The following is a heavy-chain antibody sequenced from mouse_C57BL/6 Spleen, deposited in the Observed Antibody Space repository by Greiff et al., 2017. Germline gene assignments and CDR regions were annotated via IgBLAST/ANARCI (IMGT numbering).Heavy chain of an antibody. Sequence: EVQLQQSGAELVRPGASVKLSCTASGFNIKDDYMHWVKQRPEHGLEWIGWIDPENGDTEYASKFQGKATITADTSSNTAYLQLSSLTSEDTAVYYCTGGNLYYFDYWGQGTTLTVSS. CDR1: GFNIKDDY. J-gene: IGHJ2*01. CDR3: TGGNLYYFDY. D-gene: IGHD2-1*01. V-gene: IGHV14-4*01. CDR2: IDPENGDT.